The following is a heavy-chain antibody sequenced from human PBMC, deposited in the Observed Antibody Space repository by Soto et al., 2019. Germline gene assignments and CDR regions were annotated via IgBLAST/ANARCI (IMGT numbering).Heavy chain of an antibody. J-gene: IGHJ4*02. D-gene: IGHD3-10*02. V-gene: IGHV4-30-4*01. Sequence: PSETLSLTCTVSGCSISSGDYYWSWFRQPPGKGLEWIGYIYYSGSTYYNPSLKSRVTISVDTSKNQFSLKLSSVTAADTAVYYCARVFGSGTDYWGQGTLVTVSS. CDR3: ARVFGSGTDY. CDR2: IYYSGST. CDR1: GCSISSGDYY.